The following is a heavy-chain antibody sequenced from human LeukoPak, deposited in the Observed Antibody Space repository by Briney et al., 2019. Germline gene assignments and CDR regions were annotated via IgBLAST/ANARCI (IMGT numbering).Heavy chain of an antibody. Sequence: ASVKVSCKASGYTFTGYYMHWVRQAPGQGLEWMGWINPNSGDTNYAQKFQGRVTMTRDTSISTAYMELSRLRSDDTAVYYCARAVGSSLGDYWGQGTLVTVSS. J-gene: IGHJ4*02. V-gene: IGHV1-2*02. CDR2: INPNSGDT. CDR3: ARAVGSSLGDY. CDR1: GYTFTGYY. D-gene: IGHD6-6*01.